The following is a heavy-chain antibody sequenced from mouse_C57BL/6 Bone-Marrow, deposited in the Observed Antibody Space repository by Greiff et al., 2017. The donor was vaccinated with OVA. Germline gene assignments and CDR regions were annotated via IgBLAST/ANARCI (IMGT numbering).Heavy chain of an antibody. CDR3: ARWLREVPWFAY. CDR2: ISDGGSYT. J-gene: IGHJ3*01. Sequence: EVQLVESGGGLVKPGGSLKLSCAASGFTFSSYAMSWVRQTPEKRLEWVATISDGGSYTYYPDNVKGRFTISRDNAKNNLYLQMSHLKSEDTAMYYCARWLREVPWFAYWGQGTLVTVSA. V-gene: IGHV5-4*01. CDR1: GFTFSSYA. D-gene: IGHD2-2*01.